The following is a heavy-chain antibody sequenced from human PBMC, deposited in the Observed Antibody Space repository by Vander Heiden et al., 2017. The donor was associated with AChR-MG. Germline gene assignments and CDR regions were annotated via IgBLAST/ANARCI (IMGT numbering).Heavy chain of an antibody. J-gene: IGHJ4*02. CDR3: AKDLYSWEHRELGPDRFDF. Sequence: EVQLLESGGVLVQPGGSLTLSCAASGFTFNRYAIAWGRQGPGKGLVWGSSISPSGMTTYYADSVKGRFTISRHNSKNTLLLEMNSLRAEDAAVYYCAKDLYSWEHRELGPDRFDFWGQGTLVPVSS. CDR1: GFTFNRYA. CDR2: ISPSGMTT. D-gene: IGHD2-8*01. V-gene: IGHV3-23*01.